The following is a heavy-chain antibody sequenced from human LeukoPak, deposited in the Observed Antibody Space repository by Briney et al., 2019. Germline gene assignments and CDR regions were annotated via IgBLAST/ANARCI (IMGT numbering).Heavy chain of an antibody. CDR2: ISSTSRSI. CDR1: GFTFSSYS. Sequence: PGGSLRLSCAASGFTFSSYSMNWVCQGPAKGLGWVSYISSTSRSIYYAASVKGRFTISRDNAKNSLYLQMNSLRDEDMAVYYCARGLGYCGGDCYRAFDVWGQGTMVTVSS. D-gene: IGHD2-21*01. CDR3: ARGLGYCGGDCYRAFDV. J-gene: IGHJ3*01. V-gene: IGHV3-48*02.